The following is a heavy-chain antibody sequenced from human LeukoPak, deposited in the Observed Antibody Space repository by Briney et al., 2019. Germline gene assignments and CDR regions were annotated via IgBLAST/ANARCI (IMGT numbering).Heavy chain of an antibody. Sequence: GGSLRLSCAASGFTFSRNGVPWVRQAPGKGREGGAFIRYDGTKKFYGDSVRGRFTISRDNSKNTLYLQMNNLRDEDTAVYYCARDFDDVNGDFYYIPDYWGQGMLVTVSA. CDR1: GFTFSRNG. CDR3: ARDFDDVNGDFYYIPDY. D-gene: IGHD2-21*02. V-gene: IGHV3-30*02. J-gene: IGHJ4*02. CDR2: IRYDGTKK.